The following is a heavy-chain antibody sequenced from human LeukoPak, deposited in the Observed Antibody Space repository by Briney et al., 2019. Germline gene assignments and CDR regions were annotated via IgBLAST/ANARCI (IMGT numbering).Heavy chain of an antibody. CDR1: GGSLSGYY. J-gene: IGHJ4*02. CDR3: ARVGCSSTRCYGVFDD. Sequence: PSETLSLTCAVYGGSLSGYYWSWIRQPPGKGLEWIGEINHSGSTNYNPSLKSRVTISIDTSKNQFSLKLNSVTAADTAVYYCARVGCSSTRCYGVFDDWGQGTLVTVS. CDR2: INHSGST. D-gene: IGHD2-2*01. V-gene: IGHV4-34*01.